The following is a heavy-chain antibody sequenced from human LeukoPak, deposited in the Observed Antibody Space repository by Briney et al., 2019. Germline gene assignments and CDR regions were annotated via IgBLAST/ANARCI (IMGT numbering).Heavy chain of an antibody. J-gene: IGHJ4*02. CDR2: IYHSGST. D-gene: IGHD6-13*01. Sequence: SGTLSLTCAVPGGSISSSNWWSWVRQPPGKGLEWIGEIYHSGSTNYNPSLKSRVTISVDKSKNQFSPKLSSVTAADTAVYSCARRYSSSWYAYYYFDYWGQGTLVTVSS. CDR1: GGSISSSNW. CDR3: ARRYSSSWYAYYYFDY. V-gene: IGHV4-4*02.